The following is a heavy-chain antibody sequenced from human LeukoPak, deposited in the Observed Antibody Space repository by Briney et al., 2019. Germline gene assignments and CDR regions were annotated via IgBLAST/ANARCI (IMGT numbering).Heavy chain of an antibody. Sequence: SETLSLTCTVSGGSISSYYWSWVRQPAGKGLEWIGRIYISGSTNYNPSLKSRVTMSVDTSKNQFSLKLSSVTAADTAVYYCARDAYYYGHPVNWFDPWGQGTLVTVSS. CDR2: IYISGST. D-gene: IGHD3-10*01. CDR1: GGSISSYY. CDR3: ARDAYYYGHPVNWFDP. V-gene: IGHV4-4*07. J-gene: IGHJ5*02.